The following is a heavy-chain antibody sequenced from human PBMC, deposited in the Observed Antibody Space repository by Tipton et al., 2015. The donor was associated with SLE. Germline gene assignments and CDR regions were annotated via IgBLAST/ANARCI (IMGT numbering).Heavy chain of an antibody. CDR2: ISSSGSTI. CDR1: GFTFSSYE. Sequence: SLRLSCAASGFTFSSYEMNWVRQAPGKGLEWVSYISSSGSTIYYADSVKGRFTISRDNAKNSLYLQMNSLRAEDTAVYYCARLLWFRELGWFDPWGQGTLVTVSS. J-gene: IGHJ5*02. D-gene: IGHD3-10*01. V-gene: IGHV3-48*03. CDR3: ARLLWFRELGWFDP.